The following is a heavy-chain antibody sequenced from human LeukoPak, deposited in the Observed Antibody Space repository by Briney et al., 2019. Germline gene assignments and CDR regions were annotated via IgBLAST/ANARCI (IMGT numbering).Heavy chain of an antibody. V-gene: IGHV4-38-2*02. D-gene: IGHD2-15*01. CDR3: ARVEVPRDINDWYFDL. Sequence: SETLSLTCTVSGYSIAHGFFWAWIRQPPGGGLEWIGSLYHSGTTYYNTSLKSRISTSVGTSKNQFSLKLRLVTAADTAVYYCARVEVPRDINDWYFDLWGRGTLVTVSS. CDR2: LYHSGTT. J-gene: IGHJ2*01. CDR1: GYSIAHGFF.